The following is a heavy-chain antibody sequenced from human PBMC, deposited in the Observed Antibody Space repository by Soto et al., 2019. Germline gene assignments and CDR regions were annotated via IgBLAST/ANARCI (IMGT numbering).Heavy chain of an antibody. J-gene: IGHJ5*02. V-gene: IGHV3-23*01. D-gene: IGHD3-10*01. CDR1: GFTFGTTD. CDR2: IDGSGGIT. Sequence: QLLQSGAGLVQPGGSLTLSSAASGFTFGTTDMSWVRQAPGEGLEWVSTIDGSGGITYYADSVKGRFTISRDNSRNTVYLQMNSLRGDDTALYYCVINSGWFNTWGQGALVTVSS. CDR3: VINSGWFNT.